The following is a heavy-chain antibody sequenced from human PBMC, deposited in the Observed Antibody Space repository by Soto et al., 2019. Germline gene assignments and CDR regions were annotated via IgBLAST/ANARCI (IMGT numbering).Heavy chain of an antibody. CDR2: IVPITGMT. J-gene: IGHJ4*02. D-gene: IGHD2-15*01. V-gene: IGHV1-69*02. CDR3: SRGVASLVDS. CDR1: GGTFSSYT. Sequence: QVQLVQSGAEVKKPGSSVRVSCTPSGGTFSSYTISWVRQAAGQGREWMGRIVPITGMTRYAQKFQGRLTITAVTSTTTAYLELSSLTSEDSAVYFCSRGVASLVDSWGQGTQVTVSS.